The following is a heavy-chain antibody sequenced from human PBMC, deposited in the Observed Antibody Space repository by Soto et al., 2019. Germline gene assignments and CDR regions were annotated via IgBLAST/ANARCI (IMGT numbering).Heavy chain of an antibody. D-gene: IGHD5-12*01. CDR2: ISYDGSNK. J-gene: IGHJ6*02. Sequence: GGSLRLSCAASGFTFSSYAMHWVRQAPGKGLEWVAVISYDGSNKYYADSVKGRFTISRDNSKNTLYLQMNSLRAEDTAVYYCARDLSGGPEGATGYYHYGMDVWGQGTTVTVSS. V-gene: IGHV3-30-3*01. CDR1: GFTFSSYA. CDR3: ARDLSGGPEGATGYYHYGMDV.